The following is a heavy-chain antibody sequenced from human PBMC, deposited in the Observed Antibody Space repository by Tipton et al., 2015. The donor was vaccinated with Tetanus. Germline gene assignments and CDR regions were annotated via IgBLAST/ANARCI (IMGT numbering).Heavy chain of an antibody. CDR1: GGSISSGGYY. CDR3: ARLGEVVVAATIDY. V-gene: IGHV4-31*02. J-gene: IGHJ4*02. D-gene: IGHD2-15*01. CDR2: IYYSGST. Sequence: LRLSCTVSGGSISSGGYYWSWIRQHPGKGLEWIGYIYYSGSTYYNPSLKSRVTISVDTSKNQFSLKLSSVTAADTAVYYCARLGEVVVAATIDYWGQGTLVTVSS.